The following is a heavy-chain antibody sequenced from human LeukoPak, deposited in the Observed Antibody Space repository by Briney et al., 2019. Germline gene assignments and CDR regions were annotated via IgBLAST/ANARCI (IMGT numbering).Heavy chain of an antibody. CDR2: IYHSGST. J-gene: IGHJ5*02. CDR3: AREYGGNSNWFDP. D-gene: IGHD4-23*01. Sequence: PSETLSLTCSVSGDSISTSSYYWGWIRQPPGKGLEWIGSIYHSGSTYYNPSLKSRVTISVDTSKNQFSLKLSSVTAADTAVYYCAREYGGNSNWFDPWGQGTLVTVSS. V-gene: IGHV4-39*07. CDR1: GDSISTSSYY.